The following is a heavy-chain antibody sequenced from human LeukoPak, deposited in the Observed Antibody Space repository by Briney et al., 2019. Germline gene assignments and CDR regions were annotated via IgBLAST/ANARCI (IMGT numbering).Heavy chain of an antibody. CDR2: ISAYNGNT. CDR1: GYTFTSYG. D-gene: IGHD2/OR15-2a*01. Sequence: ASVKVSCKASGYTFTSYGISWVRQAPGQGLEWMGWISAYNGNTNYAQKLQGRVTMTTDTSTSTAYMELRSLRSDDTAVYYCARDSPVRDSSFYGNQIDYWGQGTLVTVSS. CDR3: ARDSPVRDSSFYGNQIDY. J-gene: IGHJ4*02. V-gene: IGHV1-18*01.